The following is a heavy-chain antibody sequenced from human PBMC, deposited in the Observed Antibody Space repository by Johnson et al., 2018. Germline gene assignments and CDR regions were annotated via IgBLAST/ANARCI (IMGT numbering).Heavy chain of an antibody. CDR3: AKEERYYYYMDV. CDR1: GFTFSSYS. Sequence: VQLVETGGGVVQPGRSLRLSCAASGFTFSSYSMNWVRQAPGKGLEWVAVISYDGSNNYSAASVKGRFTISRDNSKNTLYLQMNSLRAEDTAVYCCAKEERYYYYMDVWGKGTTVTVSS. CDR2: ISYDGSNN. V-gene: IGHV3-30*18. J-gene: IGHJ6*03.